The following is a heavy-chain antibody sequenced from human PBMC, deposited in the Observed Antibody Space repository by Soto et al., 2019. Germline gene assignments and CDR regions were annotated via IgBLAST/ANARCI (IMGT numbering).Heavy chain of an antibody. CDR2: ISGSGGST. J-gene: IGHJ6*02. CDR1: GFTFSSYA. Sequence: GGSLRLSCAASGFTFSSYAMSWVRQAPGKGLEWVSAISGSGGSTYYADSVKGRFTISRDSSRNTLYLQMNSLRAEDTAVYYCAKGPHSVRYYNPSYYYGMDVWGQGTTVTVSS. CDR3: AKGPHSVRYYNPSYYYGMDV. V-gene: IGHV3-23*01. D-gene: IGHD3-10*01.